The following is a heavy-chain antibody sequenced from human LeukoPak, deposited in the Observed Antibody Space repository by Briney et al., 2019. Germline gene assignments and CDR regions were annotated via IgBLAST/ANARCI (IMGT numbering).Heavy chain of an antibody. D-gene: IGHD1-26*01. V-gene: IGHV1-2*02. J-gene: IGHJ4*02. Sequence: SVKVSCKASGYTFTNYDINWVRQAPGQGLEWMGWINPNSGGTNYAQKFQGRVTMTRDTSISTAYMELSRLRSDDTAVYYCAYQRGSSLFDYWGQGTLVTVSS. CDR2: INPNSGGT. CDR3: AYQRGSSLFDY. CDR1: GYTFTNYD.